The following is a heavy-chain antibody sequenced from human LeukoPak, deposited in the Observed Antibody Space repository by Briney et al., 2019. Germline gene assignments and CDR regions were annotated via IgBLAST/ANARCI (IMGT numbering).Heavy chain of an antibody. CDR2: INHSGST. Sequence: PSETLSLTCAVYGGSFSGYYWSWIRQPPGKGLEWIGEINHSGSTNYNPSLKSRVTISGDTSKKQFSLKLSSVTAADTAVYYCARGRRGTMVRVAKDNKNWFDPWGQGTLVTVSS. J-gene: IGHJ5*02. CDR1: GGSFSGYY. V-gene: IGHV4-34*01. CDR3: ARGRRGTMVRVAKDNKNWFDP. D-gene: IGHD3-10*01.